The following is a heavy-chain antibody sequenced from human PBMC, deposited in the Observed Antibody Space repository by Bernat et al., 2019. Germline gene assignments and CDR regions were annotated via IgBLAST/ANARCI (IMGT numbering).Heavy chain of an antibody. D-gene: IGHD3-16*01. Sequence: EVQLVESGGGLVQPGGSLRLSCAASGFTFSSYAMSWVRQAPGKGLEWVSAISGSGGSTYYADSVKGRFTISRDNSKNTRYLQINSRGAEDTAVYYCAKKSLGGQGYFQHWGQGTLVTVSS. CDR3: AKKSLGGQGYFQH. V-gene: IGHV3-23*04. CDR1: GFTFSSYA. CDR2: ISGSGGST. J-gene: IGHJ1*01.